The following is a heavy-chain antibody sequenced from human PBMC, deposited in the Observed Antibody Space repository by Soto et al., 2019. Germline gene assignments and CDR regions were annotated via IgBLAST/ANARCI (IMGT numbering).Heavy chain of an antibody. CDR2: INPSGGST. Sequence: DASVKVSCKASGYTFTSYYMHWVRQAPGQGLEWMGIINPSGGSTSYAQKFQGRVTMTRDTSTSTVYMELSSLRSEDTAVYFCARDRIKRYSSSWYLAYWGQGTLVTVSS. D-gene: IGHD6-13*01. V-gene: IGHV1-46*01. J-gene: IGHJ1*01. CDR1: GYTFTSYY. CDR3: ARDRIKRYSSSWYLAY.